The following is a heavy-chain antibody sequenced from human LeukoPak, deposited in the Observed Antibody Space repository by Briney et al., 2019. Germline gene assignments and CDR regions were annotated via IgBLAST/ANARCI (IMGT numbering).Heavy chain of an antibody. Sequence: PSETLSLTCDVSGYSTSNDYYWGWFRQPPGKGLEWIGSIYHTGSSYYNPSLKSRVAISVDTSKNELFLKMRSVTAADTAVYSCARGGIGVAVYFDFWGRGTLVTVSS. D-gene: IGHD6-19*01. J-gene: IGHJ4*02. CDR2: IYHTGSS. CDR1: GYSTSNDYY. CDR3: ARGGIGVAVYFDF. V-gene: IGHV4-38-2*01.